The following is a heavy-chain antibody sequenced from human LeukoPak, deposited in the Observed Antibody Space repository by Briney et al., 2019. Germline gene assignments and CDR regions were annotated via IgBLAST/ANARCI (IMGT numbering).Heavy chain of an antibody. J-gene: IGHJ4*02. CDR1: GGSFSGYY. D-gene: IGHD1-20*01. CDR3: ARLRNNWRIFDY. Sequence: SETLSLTCAVYGGSFSGYYWSWIRQPPGKGLEWIGEINHSGSTNYNPSLKSRVTISVDTSKNQFSLKLSSVTAADTAVYYCARLRNNWRIFDYWGQGTLVTVSS. CDR2: INHSGST. V-gene: IGHV4-34*01.